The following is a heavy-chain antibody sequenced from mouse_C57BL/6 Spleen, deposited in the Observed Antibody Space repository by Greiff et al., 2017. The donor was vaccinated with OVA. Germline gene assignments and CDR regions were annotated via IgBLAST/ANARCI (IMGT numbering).Heavy chain of an antibody. CDR1: GYTFTSYW. CDR3: AIYYCNPYYFDY. Sequence: QVQLQQPGAELVKPGASVKLSCKASGYTFTSYWMHWVKQRPGRGLEWIGRIDPNSGGTKYNEKFKSKATLTVDKPSSTAYMQLNSLNSEDSAVYYYAIYYCNPYYFDYWGQGTTLTVSS. J-gene: IGHJ2*01. CDR2: IDPNSGGT. D-gene: IGHD2-1*01. V-gene: IGHV1-72*01.